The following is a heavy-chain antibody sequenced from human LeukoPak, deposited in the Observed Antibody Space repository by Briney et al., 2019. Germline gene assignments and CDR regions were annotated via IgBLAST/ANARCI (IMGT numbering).Heavy chain of an antibody. CDR3: ARWETTVTTLDY. Sequence: PGGSLRLSCAASGFTFSSYWMHWVRQAPGKGLAWVSRINSDGSSTTYADSVKGRFTISRDNAKNTLYLQMNSLRAEDTAVYYCARWETTVTTLDYRGQGTLVTVSS. CDR2: INSDGSST. CDR1: GFTFSSYW. J-gene: IGHJ4*02. D-gene: IGHD4-17*01. V-gene: IGHV3-74*01.